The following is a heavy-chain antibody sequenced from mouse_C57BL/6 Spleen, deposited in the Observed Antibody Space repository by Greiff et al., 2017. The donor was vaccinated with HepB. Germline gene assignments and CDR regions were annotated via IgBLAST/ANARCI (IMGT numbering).Heavy chain of an antibody. Sequence: VQLQESGPELVKPGASVKISCKASGYAFSSSWMNWVKQRPGKGLEWIGRIYPGDGDTNYNGKFKGKATLTADKSSSTAYMQLSSLTSEDSAVYVGARAGDGYYLDYWGKGTSVTVAS. CDR2: IYPGDGDT. J-gene: IGHJ4*01. V-gene: IGHV1-82*01. D-gene: IGHD2-3*01. CDR3: ARAGDGYYLDY. CDR1: GYAFSSSW.